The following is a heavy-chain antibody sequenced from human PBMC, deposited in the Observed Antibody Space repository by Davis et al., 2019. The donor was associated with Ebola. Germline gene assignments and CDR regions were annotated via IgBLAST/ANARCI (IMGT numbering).Heavy chain of an antibody. D-gene: IGHD3-16*01. Sequence: AASVKVSCKASGDTFNSYVISWVRQAPGQGLEWMAWISAYNGKTNYAQKFQGRVTMTTDTSTSTAYMELRSLRSDDTAVYYCARDIAMIRGGWFDHWGQGTLVSVSS. J-gene: IGHJ5*02. CDR2: ISAYNGKT. CDR3: ARDIAMIRGGWFDH. V-gene: IGHV1-18*01. CDR1: GDTFNSYV.